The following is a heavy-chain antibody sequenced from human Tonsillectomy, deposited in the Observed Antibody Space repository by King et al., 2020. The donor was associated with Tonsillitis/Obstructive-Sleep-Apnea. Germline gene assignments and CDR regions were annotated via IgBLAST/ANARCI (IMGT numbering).Heavy chain of an antibody. J-gene: IGHJ3*02. CDR2: IYPGDSDT. CDR1: RYGFTTFW. D-gene: IGHD2-15*01. Sequence: VQLVESGPEVKKPGESLKISCQSSRYGFTTFWIGWVRQMPGKGLEWMGIIYPGDSDTTYSPSFQGQVTMSVDKAINTAYLQWSSLKASDTAIYYCARHGSGGSWGAFDIWGQGTVVTVSS. V-gene: IGHV5-51*01. CDR3: ARHGSGGSWGAFDI.